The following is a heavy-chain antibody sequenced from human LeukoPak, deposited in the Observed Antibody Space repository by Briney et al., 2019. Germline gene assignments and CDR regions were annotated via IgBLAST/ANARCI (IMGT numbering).Heavy chain of an antibody. J-gene: IGHJ3*02. V-gene: IGHV3-23*01. D-gene: IGHD2-2*01. CDR2: ISGSGGST. CDR3: AKDLLVVPDAFDI. CDR1: GFTFSSYA. Sequence: GGSLRLSCAASGFTFSSYAMSWVRQAPGKGLEWVSAISGSGGSTYYADSVKDRFTISRDNSKNTLYLQMNSLRAEDTAVYCCAKDLLVVPDAFDIWGQGTMVTVSS.